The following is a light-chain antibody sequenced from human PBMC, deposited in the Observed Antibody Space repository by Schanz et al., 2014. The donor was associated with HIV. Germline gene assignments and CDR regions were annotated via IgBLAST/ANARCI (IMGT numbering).Light chain of an antibody. CDR2: AAS. V-gene: IGKV1-5*01. J-gene: IGKJ2*03. CDR3: QQLNSYPQS. Sequence: DIQMTQSPSTLSASVGDRITITCRASQSIGNSLAWFQQKPGRAPQLLIYAASTLQTGVPSRFSGSGSGTDFTLTISNLQPEDFATYYCQQLNSYPQSFGQGTKLEIK. CDR1: QSIGNS.